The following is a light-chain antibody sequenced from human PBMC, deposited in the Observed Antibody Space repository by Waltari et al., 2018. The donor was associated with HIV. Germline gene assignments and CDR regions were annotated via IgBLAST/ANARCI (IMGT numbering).Light chain of an antibody. J-gene: IGKJ3*01. CDR3: MRALQTLAT. Sequence: DIVMTQSPLSLPVTPGEPASISCRSSQSLLHSNGYNYLDWYLQKPGQSPQLLIYLGSNRASGVPDRFSGSGSGTDFTLKISRVEAEDVGVYYCMRALQTLATFGPGTKVDIK. V-gene: IGKV2-28*01. CDR2: LGS. CDR1: QSLLHSNGYNY.